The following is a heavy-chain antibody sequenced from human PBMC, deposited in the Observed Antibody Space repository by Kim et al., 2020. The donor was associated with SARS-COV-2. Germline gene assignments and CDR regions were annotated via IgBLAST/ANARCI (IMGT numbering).Heavy chain of an antibody. Sequence: GGSLRLSCAASGFTFSSYSMNWVRQAPGKGLEWVSSISSSSSYIYYADSVKGRFTISRDNAKNSLYLQMNSLRAEDTAVYYCARVRYFDWLLSPLGSQHYYYGMDVWGQGTTVTVSS. J-gene: IGHJ6*02. CDR1: GFTFSSYS. CDR3: ARVRYFDWLLSPLGSQHYYYGMDV. CDR2: ISSSSSYI. V-gene: IGHV3-21*01. D-gene: IGHD3-9*01.